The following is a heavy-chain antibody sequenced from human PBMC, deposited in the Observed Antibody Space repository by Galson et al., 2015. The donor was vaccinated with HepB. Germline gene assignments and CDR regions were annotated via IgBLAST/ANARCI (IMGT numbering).Heavy chain of an antibody. V-gene: IGHV1-69*13. CDR3: ARSGPDYGFWESGATSSIDGY. Sequence: SVKVSCKASGGTFSSYTISWVRQAPGQGLECLGGIIPIFGTPRYAQKFQGRVTITADESTSTVYMELGSLTSEDTAIYYCARSGPDYGFWESGATSSIDGYWGQGTLVSVSS. J-gene: IGHJ4*02. CDR1: GGTFSSYT. CDR2: IIPIFGTP. D-gene: IGHD3-3*01.